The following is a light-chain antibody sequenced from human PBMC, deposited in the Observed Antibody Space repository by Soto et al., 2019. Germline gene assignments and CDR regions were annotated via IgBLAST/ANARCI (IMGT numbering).Light chain of an antibody. Sequence: EVLLTQSPGTLSLSPGERATLSGRASKRVSSNYLAWYQQKSGQAPRLLIYGASNRATGIPDRFSGSGSGTDFNLTISILEPEDFAVYYCQQYATSPRTFIQRTKVEFK. J-gene: IGKJ1*01. CDR3: QQYATSPRT. CDR1: KRVSSNY. V-gene: IGKV3-20*01. CDR2: GAS.